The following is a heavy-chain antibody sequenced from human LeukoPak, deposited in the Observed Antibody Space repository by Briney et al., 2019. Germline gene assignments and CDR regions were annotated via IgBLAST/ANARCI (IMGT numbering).Heavy chain of an antibody. CDR3: TTRYCSGGRCDY. D-gene: IGHD2-15*01. V-gene: IGHV3-15*01. CDR1: GFSFSDYE. J-gene: IGHJ4*02. CDR2: IKSKTDGGTT. Sequence: GGSLRLSCAASGFSFSDYEMNWVRQAPGKGLEWVGRIKSKTDGGTTDYAAPVKGRFTISRDDSKTTLYLQMNSLKTEDTAVYYCTTRYCSGGRCDYWGQGTLVTVSS.